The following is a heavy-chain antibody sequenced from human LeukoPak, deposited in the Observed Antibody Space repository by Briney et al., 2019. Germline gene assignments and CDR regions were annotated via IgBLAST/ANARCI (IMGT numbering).Heavy chain of an antibody. J-gene: IGHJ4*02. Sequence: AETLSLTCTFSGGSIKNDYWTWIRQSPGKGLVGVGYIYYSGSTNYNPSLKSRATISVETSKNQLSLKRSPATAADTAVYYCARVTHYDFWSGYYLWLDYWGQGTMVTVSS. CDR2: IYYSGST. CDR3: ARVTHYDFWSGYYLWLDY. D-gene: IGHD3-3*01. CDR1: GGSIKNDY. V-gene: IGHV4-59*01.